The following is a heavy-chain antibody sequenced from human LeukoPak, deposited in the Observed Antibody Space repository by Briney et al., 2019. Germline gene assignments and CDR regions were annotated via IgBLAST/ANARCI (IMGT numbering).Heavy chain of an antibody. CDR3: ARDLGYGDYVGY. V-gene: IGHV3-21*01. Sequence: GGSLRLSCEASGFTFSSYWMHWVRQAPGKGLEWVSSISSSSSYIYYADSVKGRFTISRDNAKNSLYLQMNSLRAEDTAVYYCARDLGYGDYVGYWGQGPLVTVSS. J-gene: IGHJ4*02. CDR2: ISSSSSYI. CDR1: GFTFSSYW. D-gene: IGHD4-17*01.